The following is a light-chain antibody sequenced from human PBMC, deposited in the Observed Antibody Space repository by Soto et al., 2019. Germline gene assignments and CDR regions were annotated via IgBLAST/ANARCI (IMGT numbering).Light chain of an antibody. CDR3: CSHSASDTFV. V-gene: IGLV2-11*01. CDR2: DVT. J-gene: IGLJ1*01. CDR1: SSDVGGYNC. Sequence: QSVLTQPRSVSGSPGQSVTISCTGTSSDVGGYNCVSWYQQHPGKAPQLIIYDVTQRPSGVPDRFSGSKSGNTASLSISGLQAEDEADYYCCSHSASDTFVFGNGTKVTVL.